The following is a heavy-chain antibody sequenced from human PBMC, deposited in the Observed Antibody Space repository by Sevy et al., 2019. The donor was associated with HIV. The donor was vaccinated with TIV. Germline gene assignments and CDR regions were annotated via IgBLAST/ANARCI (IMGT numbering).Heavy chain of an antibody. CDR3: ARGTRYSGSYYLGDDAFDI. CDR1: GFTFSRYC. V-gene: IGHV3-13*01. J-gene: IGHJ3*02. D-gene: IGHD1-26*01. CDR2: IGTAGDT. Sequence: GGSLRLSCAASGFTFSRYCMHWVRQATGKGLEWVSSIGTAGDTYYPGSVKGRFTISRENAKKSLYLQMNSLRAGDTAVYYCARGTRYSGSYYLGDDAFDIWGQGTMVTVSS.